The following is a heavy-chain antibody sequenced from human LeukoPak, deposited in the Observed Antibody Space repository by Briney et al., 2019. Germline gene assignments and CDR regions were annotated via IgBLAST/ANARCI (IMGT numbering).Heavy chain of an antibody. J-gene: IGHJ6*03. V-gene: IGHV4-61*02. CDR1: GGSISSGSYY. D-gene: IGHD4-17*01. Sequence: PSQTLSLTCTVSGGSISSGSYYWSWIRQPAGKGLEWIGRIYTSGSTNYNPSLKSRVTISVDTSKNQFSLKLSSVTAADTAVYYCARSGDYRADYYYYMDVWGKGTTVTISS. CDR2: IYTSGST. CDR3: ARSGDYRADYYYYMDV.